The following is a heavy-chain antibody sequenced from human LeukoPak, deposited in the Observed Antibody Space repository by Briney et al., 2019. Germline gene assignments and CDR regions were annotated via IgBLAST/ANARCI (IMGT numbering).Heavy chain of an antibody. V-gene: IGHV4-4*02. CDR2: IYHSGST. D-gene: IGHD1-26*01. CDR1: GGSISSSNW. CDR3: ASWSGSYYYYYMDV. Sequence: PSGTLSLTCAVSGGSISSSNWWSWVRQPPGKGLEWIGEIYHSGSTNYNPSLKSLVAISVDKSKNQFSLKLSSVTAADTAVYYCASWSGSYYYYYMDVWGKGTTVTVSS. J-gene: IGHJ6*03.